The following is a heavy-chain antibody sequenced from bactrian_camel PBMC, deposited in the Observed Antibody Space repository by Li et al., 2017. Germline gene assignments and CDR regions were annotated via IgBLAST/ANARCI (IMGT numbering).Heavy chain of an antibody. Sequence: HVQLVESGGDLVQPGGSLTLSCTASGFTFSGYWMYWVRQTPAKGLEWVSGVASNGGSTEYADSIVGRFTISRDNAKNMVYLQMNSLQSEDSGLYWCVSQGFEHWGQGTQVTVS. CDR1: GFTFSGYW. V-gene: IGHV3S1*01. CDR2: VASNGGST. J-gene: IGHJ4*01. CDR3: VSQGFEH. D-gene: IGHD1*01.